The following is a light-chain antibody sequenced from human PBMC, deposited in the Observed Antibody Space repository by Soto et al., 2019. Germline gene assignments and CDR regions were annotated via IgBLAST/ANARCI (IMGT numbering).Light chain of an antibody. Sequence: EIVLTQSPATLALSPGERATLSSRASQSVNNYLAWYQQKPGQAPRLLIYDTSDRDSGIPARFSGSGSGTDFTLTISRLEPEDFEVFYCQQRSVWPWTFGQGTKVDIK. CDR2: DTS. CDR3: QQRSVWPWT. V-gene: IGKV3-11*01. CDR1: QSVNNY. J-gene: IGKJ1*01.